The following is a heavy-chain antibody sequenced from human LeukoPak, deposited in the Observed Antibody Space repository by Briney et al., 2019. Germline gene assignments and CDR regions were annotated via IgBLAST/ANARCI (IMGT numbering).Heavy chain of an antibody. CDR3: ARETTVGGGYFDY. V-gene: IGHV1-18*01. J-gene: IGHJ4*02. CDR1: GYTFTSYG. D-gene: IGHD4-23*01. Sequence: GASVKVSCKASGYTFTSYGISWVRQAPGQGLEWMGWISAYNGNTNYAQKFQGRVTITADESTSTAYMELSSLRSEDTAVYYCARETTVGGGYFDYWGQGTLVTVSS. CDR2: ISAYNGNT.